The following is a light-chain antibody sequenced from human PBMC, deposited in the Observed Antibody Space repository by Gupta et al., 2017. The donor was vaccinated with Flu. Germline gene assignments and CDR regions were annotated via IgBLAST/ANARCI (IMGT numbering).Light chain of an antibody. CDR1: STNIGTNY. J-gene: IGLJ3*02. CDR3: EKWESRLSPGNWV. Sequence: QSVLTQPQSMSAAPGQKLTISFSGSSTNIGTNYVSWSQQLPGTATKLLLYDNNNRPSGMTDRSAGSTSCTSATMGITRLEALAEDDDYCEKWESRLSPGNWVFGGGTKLTVL. CDR2: DNN. V-gene: IGLV1-51*01.